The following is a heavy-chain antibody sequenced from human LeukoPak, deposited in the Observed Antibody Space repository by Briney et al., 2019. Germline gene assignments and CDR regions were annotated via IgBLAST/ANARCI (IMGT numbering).Heavy chain of an antibody. CDR3: ARDPRGYSSGWYDY. CDR1: GFTFSSYW. Sequence: PGGSLRLSCAASGFTFSSYWMSWVRQAPGKGLEWVANIKQDGSEKYYVDSVKGRFTISRDNAKNSLYLQMNSLRAEDTAVYYCARDPRGYSSGWYDYWGQGTLVTVSS. V-gene: IGHV3-7*01. J-gene: IGHJ4*02. D-gene: IGHD6-19*01. CDR2: IKQDGSEK.